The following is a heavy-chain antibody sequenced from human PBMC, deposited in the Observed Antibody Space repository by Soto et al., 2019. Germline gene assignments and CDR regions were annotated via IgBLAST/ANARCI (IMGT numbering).Heavy chain of an antibody. D-gene: IGHD3-16*01. Sequence: KTSETLSLTCAVYGGSFSGYYWSWIRQPPGKGLEWIGEINHSGSTNYNPSLKSRVTISVDTSKNQFSLKLSSVTAADTAVYYCARRLGTYFDYWGQGTLVTVSS. J-gene: IGHJ4*02. V-gene: IGHV4-34*01. CDR1: GGSFSGYY. CDR3: ARRLGTYFDY. CDR2: INHSGST.